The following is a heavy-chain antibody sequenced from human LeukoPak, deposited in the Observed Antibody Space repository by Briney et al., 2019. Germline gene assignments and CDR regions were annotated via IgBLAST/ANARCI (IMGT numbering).Heavy chain of an antibody. D-gene: IGHD6-13*01. J-gene: IGHJ4*02. Sequence: GGSLRLSCAASGFTFSSYGMSWVRQAPGKGLEWVSAISGSGGSKYYADSVKGRFTISRDNSKNTLYLQMNSLRAEDTAVYYCAKELGSSWYSYFDYWGQGTLVTVSS. CDR3: AKELGSSWYSYFDY. V-gene: IGHV3-23*01. CDR1: GFTFSSYG. CDR2: ISGSGGSK.